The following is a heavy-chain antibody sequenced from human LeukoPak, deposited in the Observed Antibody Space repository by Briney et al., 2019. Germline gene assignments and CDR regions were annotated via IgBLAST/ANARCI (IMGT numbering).Heavy chain of an antibody. J-gene: IGHJ4*02. V-gene: IGHV3-23*01. CDR3: TRDVFGARGVITYFDY. D-gene: IGHD3-10*01. CDR2: ISGSGGST. Sequence: GGTLRLSCAASGFTFSSYGMSWVRQAPGKGLEWVSAISGSGGSTYYADSMKGRFTISRDNAKNSLYLQMNSLRAEDTAVYFCTRDVFGARGVITYFDYWGQGTLVTVSS. CDR1: GFTFSSYG.